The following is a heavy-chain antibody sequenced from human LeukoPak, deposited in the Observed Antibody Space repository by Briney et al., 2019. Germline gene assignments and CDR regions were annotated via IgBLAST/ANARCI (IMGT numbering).Heavy chain of an antibody. Sequence: ASVKVSCEASGYTFTSYYMHWLRQAPGQGLEWMGIINPSGGSTSYAQKFQGRVTMTRDTSTSTVYMELSSLRSEDTAVYYCARADYDFWSGYGGGDYMDVWGKGTTVTVSS. D-gene: IGHD3-3*01. V-gene: IGHV1-46*03. J-gene: IGHJ6*03. CDR1: GYTFTSYY. CDR3: ARADYDFWSGYGGGDYMDV. CDR2: INPSGGST.